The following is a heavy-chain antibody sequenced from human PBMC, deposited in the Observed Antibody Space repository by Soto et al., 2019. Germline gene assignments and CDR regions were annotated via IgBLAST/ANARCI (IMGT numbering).Heavy chain of an antibody. J-gene: IGHJ3*02. Sequence: GESLKISCKGSGYSFTRYWIHWVRQMPGKGREWMGRIDPSDSYTNYSPSFQGHGTISADKSISTAYLQWSSLKASDTAMYYCARPRIAVPLDDAFDIWGQGTMVTVSS. CDR3: ARPRIAVPLDDAFDI. D-gene: IGHD6-19*01. V-gene: IGHV5-10-1*01. CDR1: GYSFTRYW. CDR2: IDPSDSYT.